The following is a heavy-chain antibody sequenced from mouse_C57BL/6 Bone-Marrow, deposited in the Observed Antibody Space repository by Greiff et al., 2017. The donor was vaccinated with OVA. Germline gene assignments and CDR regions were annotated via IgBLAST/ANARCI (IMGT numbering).Heavy chain of an antibody. V-gene: IGHV2-5*01. CDR2: IWRGGST. CDR1: GFSLTSYG. J-gene: IGHJ3*01. D-gene: IGHD2-5*01. Sequence: VHLVESGPGLVQPSQSLSITCTVSGFSLTSYGVHWVRQSPGKGLEWLGVIWRGGSTDYNAAFMSRLSITKDNSKSQVFFKMNSLQADDTAIYYCAKSYYSNSWFAYWGQGTLVTVSA. CDR3: AKSYYSNSWFAY.